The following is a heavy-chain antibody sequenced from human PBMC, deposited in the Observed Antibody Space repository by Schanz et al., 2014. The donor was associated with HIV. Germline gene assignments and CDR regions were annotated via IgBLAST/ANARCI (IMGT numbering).Heavy chain of an antibody. V-gene: IGHV3-23*01. CDR1: GFTFSSYA. Sequence: EVQLLESGGGLVQPGGSLRLSCAASGFTFSSYAMSWVRQAPGKGLEWVSAISGSSITYSADSEKGRFTISRDNSKNTLYLQMNSLRAEDTAVYYCALSRPSGYGGSWYFDLWGRGTLVAVSS. D-gene: IGHD2-15*01. J-gene: IGHJ2*01. CDR2: ISGSSIT. CDR3: ALSRPSGYGGSWYFDL.